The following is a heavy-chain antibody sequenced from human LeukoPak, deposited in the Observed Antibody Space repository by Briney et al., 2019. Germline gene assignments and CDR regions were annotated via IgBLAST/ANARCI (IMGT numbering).Heavy chain of an antibody. CDR2: IYYSGST. Sequence: SETLSLTCTVSGGSISSYYWSWIRQRPGKGLEWIGYIYYSGSTNYNPSLKSRVTVSVDTSKHQFSLKLSSVTAADTAVYYGARLRSNSNEAASYYFDYWGQGTLVTVSS. V-gene: IGHV4-59*01. D-gene: IGHD1-1*01. CDR3: ARLRSNSNEAASYYFDY. CDR1: GGSISSYY. J-gene: IGHJ4*02.